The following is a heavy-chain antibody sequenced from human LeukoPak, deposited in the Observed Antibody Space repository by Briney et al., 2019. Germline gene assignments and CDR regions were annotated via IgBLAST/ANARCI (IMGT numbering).Heavy chain of an antibody. D-gene: IGHD6-13*01. J-gene: IGHJ4*02. CDR1: GFTFSSYG. V-gene: IGHV3-30*18. Sequence: GGSLRLSCAASGFTFSSYGMHWVRQAPGKGLEWVAVILYDGSNKYYADSVKGRFTISRDNSKNTLYLQMNSLRAEDTAVYYCAKPGSSWYGDYWGQGTLVTVSS. CDR2: ILYDGSNK. CDR3: AKPGSSWYGDY.